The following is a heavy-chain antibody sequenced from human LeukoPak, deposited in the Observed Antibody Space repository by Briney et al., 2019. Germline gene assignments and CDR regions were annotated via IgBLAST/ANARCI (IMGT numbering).Heavy chain of an antibody. CDR1: GFTFSSYA. D-gene: IGHD6-13*01. Sequence: GGSLRLSCAASGFTFSSYAMSWVRQAPGKGLEWVSAISGSGGSTYYADPVKGRFTISRDNSKNTLYLQMNSLRAEDTAVYYCAKDGGPGIAAAGRRTRFDYWGQGTLVTVSS. J-gene: IGHJ4*02. V-gene: IGHV3-23*01. CDR3: AKDGGPGIAAAGRRTRFDY. CDR2: ISGSGGST.